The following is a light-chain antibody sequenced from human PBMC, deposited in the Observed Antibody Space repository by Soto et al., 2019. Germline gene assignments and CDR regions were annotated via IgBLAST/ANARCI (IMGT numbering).Light chain of an antibody. V-gene: IGLV1-40*01. Sequence: LTQPPSVSGAPGQRVTISCTGSSSNIRAGYDVHWYQQLPGTAPKLLIYGNSNQPSGVPDRFSGSKSGTSASLAITGLQAEDEADYYCQSYDSSLSGVVFGGGTKLTVL. CDR3: QSYDSSLSGVV. CDR2: GNS. J-gene: IGLJ2*01. CDR1: SSNIRAGYD.